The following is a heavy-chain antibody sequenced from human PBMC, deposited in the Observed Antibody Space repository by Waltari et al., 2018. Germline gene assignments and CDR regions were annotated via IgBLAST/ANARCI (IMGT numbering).Heavy chain of an antibody. J-gene: IGHJ4*02. CDR2: ISSSSSTI. CDR3: AREGGYYYGSGSYYGGAY. V-gene: IGHV3-48*04. CDR1: GFTFSSYS. D-gene: IGHD3-10*01. Sequence: EVQLVESGGGLVQPGGSLILSCAASGFTFSSYSMNWVRQAPGKGLEWVSYISSSSSTIYYADSVKGRFTISRDNAKNSLYLQMNSLRAEDTAVYYCAREGGYYYGSGSYYGGAYWGQGTLVTVSS.